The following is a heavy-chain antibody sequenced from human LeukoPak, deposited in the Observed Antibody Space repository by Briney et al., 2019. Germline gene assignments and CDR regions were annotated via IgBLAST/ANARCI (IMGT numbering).Heavy chain of an antibody. Sequence: PGRSLRLSCAASGFTFSSYGMHWVRQAPGKGLGWVAVISYDGSNKYYVDSVQGRFTISRDNSKNTVSLQMNGLRAEDTAVYHCAMTTVTAYSFYYGIDVWGQGTTVTVS. CDR3: AMTTVTAYSFYYGIDV. J-gene: IGHJ6*02. CDR2: ISYDGSNK. D-gene: IGHD4-17*01. CDR1: GFTFSSYG. V-gene: IGHV3-30*03.